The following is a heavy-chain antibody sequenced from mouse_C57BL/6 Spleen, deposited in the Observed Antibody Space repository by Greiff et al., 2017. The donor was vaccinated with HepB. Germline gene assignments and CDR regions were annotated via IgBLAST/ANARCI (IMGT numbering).Heavy chain of an antibody. D-gene: IGHD2-3*01. V-gene: IGHV1-64*01. CDR3: ARRDGYYFDY. Sequence: QVQLQQPGAELVKPGASVKLSCKASGYTFTSYWMHWVKQRPGQGLEWIGMIHPNSGSTNYNEKFKSKATLTVDKSSSTAYMQLSSLTAEDSAVYYGARRDGYYFDYWGEGTTLTVSS. J-gene: IGHJ2*01. CDR2: IHPNSGST. CDR1: GYTFTSYW.